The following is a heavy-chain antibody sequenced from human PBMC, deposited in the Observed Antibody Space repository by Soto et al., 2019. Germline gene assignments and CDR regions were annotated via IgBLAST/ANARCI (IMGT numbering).Heavy chain of an antibody. V-gene: IGHV3-33*01. J-gene: IGHJ5*02. CDR1: GFTFSSYG. D-gene: IGHD2-2*03. CDR2: IWYDGSNK. Sequence: PGGSLRLSCAASGFTFSSYGMHWVRQAPGKGLEWVAVIWYDGSNKYYADSVKGRFTISRDNSKNTLYLQMNSLRAEDTAVYYCARDLDTVVVPAGPFDPWGQGTLVTVSS. CDR3: ARDLDTVVVPAGPFDP.